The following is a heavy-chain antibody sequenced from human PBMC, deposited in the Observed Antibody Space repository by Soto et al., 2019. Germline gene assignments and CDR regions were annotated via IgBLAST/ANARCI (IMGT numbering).Heavy chain of an antibody. Sequence: HLVQSGPEVKKPGASVTVSCKTSGDTFTNFGLSWVRQAPGQGLELMGWIATYNSNKNYAQKFQGRLTLTTDTSTSTGYMELKSLEYDDTAVYYCARVLRGVVNWFDPWGQGTLVTVSS. CDR3: ARVLRGVVNWFDP. D-gene: IGHD3-10*01. CDR1: GDTFTNFG. V-gene: IGHV1-18*01. J-gene: IGHJ5*02. CDR2: IATYNSNK.